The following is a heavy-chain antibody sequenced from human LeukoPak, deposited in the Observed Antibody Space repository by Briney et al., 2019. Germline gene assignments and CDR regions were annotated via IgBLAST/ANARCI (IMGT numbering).Heavy chain of an antibody. CDR1: GFTFSSYW. CDR2: IKQDGSEK. CDR3: ARGPGGFCSVTSCYTVY. J-gene: IGHJ4*02. V-gene: IGHV3-7*01. Sequence: RGSLKLSCAASGFTFSSYWMSWVRQAPGKGLEWVANIKQDGSEKYYADSVKGRFTISRDNAKNSLYVQMNSLRAEDTAVYYCARGPGGFCSVTSCYTVYWGQGALVTVSS. D-gene: IGHD2-2*02.